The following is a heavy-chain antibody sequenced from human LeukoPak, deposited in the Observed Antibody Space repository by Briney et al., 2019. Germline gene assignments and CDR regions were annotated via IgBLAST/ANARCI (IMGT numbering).Heavy chain of an antibody. CDR2: ISSSSSYI. J-gene: IGHJ4*02. CDR1: GFAFSRYW. D-gene: IGHD1-7*01. Sequence: TGGSLRLSCAASGFAFSRYWMSWVRQAPGKGLEWVSSISSSSSYIYYADSVKGRFTISRDNAKNSLYLQMNSLRAEDTAVYYCARAMLFIGNYDYWGQGTLVTVSS. CDR3: ARAMLFIGNYDY. V-gene: IGHV3-21*01.